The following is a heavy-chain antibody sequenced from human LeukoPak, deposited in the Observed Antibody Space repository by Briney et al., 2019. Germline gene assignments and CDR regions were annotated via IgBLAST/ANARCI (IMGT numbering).Heavy chain of an antibody. CDR1: GGSFSGYH. Sequence: PSETLSLTCTVSGGSFSGYHWTCIRQPAGKGLEWIGRIYSSGSTNYNPSLKTRVTMSVDTSKNQFSLKLSSVTAADTAVYYCAREDPPRGSYYGYWGQGTLVTVAS. CDR3: AREDPPRGSYYGY. CDR2: IYSSGST. V-gene: IGHV4-4*07. D-gene: IGHD1-1*01. J-gene: IGHJ4*02.